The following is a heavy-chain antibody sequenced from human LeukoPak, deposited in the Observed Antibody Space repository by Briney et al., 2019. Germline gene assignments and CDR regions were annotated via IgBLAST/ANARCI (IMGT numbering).Heavy chain of an antibody. CDR3: ARDSELRFLEWLLYY. CDR2: IKQDGSEK. CDR1: GFTFSSYW. V-gene: IGHV3-7*01. D-gene: IGHD3-3*01. Sequence: GSLRLSCAASGFTFSSYWMSWVRQAPGKGLEWVANIKQDGSEKYYVDSVKGRFTISRDNAKNSLYLQMNSLRAEDTAVYYCARDSELRFLEWLLYYWGQGTLVTVSS. J-gene: IGHJ4*02.